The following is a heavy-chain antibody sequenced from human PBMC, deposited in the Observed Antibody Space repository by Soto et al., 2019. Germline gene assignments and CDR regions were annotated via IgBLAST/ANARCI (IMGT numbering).Heavy chain of an antibody. CDR1: GFTVSSNY. V-gene: IGHV3-66*01. Sequence: EVQLVESGGGLVQPGGSLRLSCAASGFTVSSNYMSWVRQAPGKGLEWVSVIFSGGSTYYADSVKGRFTISRDNSKNTLCLQLNSLRAEDTDVYYCARDMVRAMDVWGQGATVSVSS. CDR2: IFSGGST. J-gene: IGHJ6*02. D-gene: IGHD3-10*01. CDR3: ARDMVRAMDV.